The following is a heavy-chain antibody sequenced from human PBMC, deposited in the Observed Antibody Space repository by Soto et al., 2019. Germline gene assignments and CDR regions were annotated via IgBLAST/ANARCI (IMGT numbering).Heavy chain of an antibody. CDR3: AKDSPVSGNYQDLDY. Sequence: PGGSLRLSCAASGFTFSCYGMTWVRQAPGKGLEWVSALTPGGETTYHIDSVKGRFTISRDNAKNTLYLQMNSLTDADTAVYYCAKDSPVSGNYQDLDYWGPGTLVTVSS. CDR2: LTPGGETT. CDR1: GFTFSCYG. J-gene: IGHJ4*02. D-gene: IGHD1-26*01. V-gene: IGHV3-23*01.